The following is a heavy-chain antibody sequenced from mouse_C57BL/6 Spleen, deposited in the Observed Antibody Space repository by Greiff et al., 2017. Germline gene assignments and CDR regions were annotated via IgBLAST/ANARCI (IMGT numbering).Heavy chain of an antibody. CDR2: IDPSDSYT. Sequence: QVQLKQPGAELVMPGASVKLSCKASGYTFTSYWMHWVKQRPGQGLEWIGEIDPSDSYTNYNQKFKGKSTLTVDKSSSTAYMQLSSLTSEDSAVYYCARDYGSSYRFDYWGQGTTLTVSS. J-gene: IGHJ2*01. CDR1: GYTFTSYW. D-gene: IGHD1-1*01. CDR3: ARDYGSSYRFDY. V-gene: IGHV1-69*01.